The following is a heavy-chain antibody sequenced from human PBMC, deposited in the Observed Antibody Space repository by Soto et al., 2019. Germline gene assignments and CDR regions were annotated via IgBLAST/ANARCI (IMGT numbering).Heavy chain of an antibody. CDR3: ARAYYYDSSGYLNFDY. CDR1: GGTFSSYT. CDR2: FIPILGIA. Sequence: QVQLVQSGAEVKKPGSSVKVSCKASGGTFSSYTISWVRQAPGQGLEWMGRFIPILGIANYAQKFQGRVTITADKSTSTAYMELSSLRSEDTAVYYCARAYYYDSSGYLNFDYWGQGTLVTVSS. D-gene: IGHD3-22*01. V-gene: IGHV1-69*02. J-gene: IGHJ4*02.